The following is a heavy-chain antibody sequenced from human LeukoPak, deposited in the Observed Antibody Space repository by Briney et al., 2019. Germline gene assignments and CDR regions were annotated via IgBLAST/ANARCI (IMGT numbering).Heavy chain of an antibody. CDR3: AGGWSSSSAYYYYSMDV. D-gene: IGHD6-6*01. CDR1: GASISTHY. V-gene: IGHV4-4*09. CDR2: IYTSGST. Sequence: SETLSLTCTVSGASISTHYWSWIRQPPEKGLEWIGYIYTSGSTNYNPSLKSRVTISVDTSKNQFSLKLSSVTAADTAVYYCAGGWSSSSAYYYYSMDVGGKGTTVTVSS. J-gene: IGHJ6*03.